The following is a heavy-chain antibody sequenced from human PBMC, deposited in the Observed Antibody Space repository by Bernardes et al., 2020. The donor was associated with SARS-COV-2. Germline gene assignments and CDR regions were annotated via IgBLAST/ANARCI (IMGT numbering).Heavy chain of an antibody. CDR2: IGFVRGDI. V-gene: IGHV3-64*01. CDR1: GFTFSTYK. CDR3: VREDAFGTADY. Sequence: SLRLSCAASGFTFSTYKMHWVRRTPGKGLESVGGIGFVRGDIFYGSSAKGRFTISRDDSKNTLYLQVDSLRPEDMGVYYCVREDAFGTADYWGRGTLVTVSS. J-gene: IGHJ4*02. D-gene: IGHD3-3*01.